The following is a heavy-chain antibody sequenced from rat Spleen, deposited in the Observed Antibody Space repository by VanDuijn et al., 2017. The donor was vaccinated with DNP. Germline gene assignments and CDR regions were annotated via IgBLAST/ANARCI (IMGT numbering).Heavy chain of an antibody. Sequence: EVQLQESGPGLVTPSQSLSLTCSVTGYSITSNYWAWIRKFPGNKMEWMGYISYSGSTGYNPSLKSRISITRDTSKNQFFLQLNSITTEDTATYYCARGLNYGGYNYYWYFDFWGPGTMVTVSS. CDR2: ISYSGST. CDR1: GYSITSNY. J-gene: IGHJ1*01. CDR3: ARGLNYGGYNYYWYFDF. D-gene: IGHD1-11*01. V-gene: IGHV3-1*01.